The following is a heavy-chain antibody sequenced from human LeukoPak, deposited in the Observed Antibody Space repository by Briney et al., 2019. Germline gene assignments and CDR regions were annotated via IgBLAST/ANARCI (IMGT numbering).Heavy chain of an antibody. D-gene: IGHD3-22*01. CDR3: ASSYYYDSSGYSN. CDR2: IYYSGST. V-gene: IGHV4-59*08. CDR1: GGSISGYY. Sequence: PSETLSLTCTVSGGSISGYYWSWIRQPPGKGLEWIGYIYYSGSTNYNPSLKSRVTISVDTSKNQFSLRLSSVTAADTAVYYCASSYYYDSSGYSNWGQGTLVTVSS. J-gene: IGHJ4*02.